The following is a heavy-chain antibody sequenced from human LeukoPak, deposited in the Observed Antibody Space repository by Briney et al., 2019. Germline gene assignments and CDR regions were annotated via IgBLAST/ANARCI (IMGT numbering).Heavy chain of an antibody. Sequence: GGSLRLSCTVSGFTVSSNSMSWVRQAPGKGLEWVSFIYSDNTHYSDSVKGRSTISRDNSKNTVYLQMDSLRAEDTAVYYCATSITVVSVVISHADAFDIWGQGTMVTVSS. CDR3: ATSITVVSVVISHADAFDI. D-gene: IGHD3-22*01. CDR2: IYSDNT. CDR1: GFTVSSNS. J-gene: IGHJ3*02. V-gene: IGHV3-53*01.